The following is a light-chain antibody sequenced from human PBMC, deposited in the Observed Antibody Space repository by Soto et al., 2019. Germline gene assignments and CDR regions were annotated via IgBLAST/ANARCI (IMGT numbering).Light chain of an antibody. V-gene: IGLV2-14*01. Sequence: QSALTQPASVSGSPGQSITISCTGTSSDVGGYNYVSWYQQHPGKAPKVMIYEVSNRPSGVSNRFFGSKSGNTASLTISGLQAEDEADYYCSSYTSNNTWVFGGGTKLTVL. J-gene: IGLJ3*02. CDR3: SSYTSNNTWV. CDR2: EVS. CDR1: SSDVGGYNY.